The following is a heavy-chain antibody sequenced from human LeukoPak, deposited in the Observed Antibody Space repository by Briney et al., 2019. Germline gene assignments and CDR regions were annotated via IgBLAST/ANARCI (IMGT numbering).Heavy chain of an antibody. CDR1: GFTFTTYA. Sequence: GGSLRLSCAASGFTFTTYAMTWVRQAPGKGLEWVSAISGSGGSTYYVDSVKGRFTISRDNSKNTLYLQMNSLRAADTAVYYCAKGVGATTWGFDYWGQGTLVTVSS. CDR3: AKGVGATTWGFDY. J-gene: IGHJ4*02. CDR2: ISGSGGST. D-gene: IGHD1-26*01. V-gene: IGHV3-23*01.